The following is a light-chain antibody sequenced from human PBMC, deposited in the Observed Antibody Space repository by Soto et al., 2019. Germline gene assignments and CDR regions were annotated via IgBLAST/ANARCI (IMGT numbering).Light chain of an antibody. J-gene: IGKJ1*01. Sequence: SQSPSTLSASIGDRVTITCRASEDITKWLAWYQQKPGKAPKLLIYDASRLQSGVPSRFSGRGSGTEFTLTISSLQPDDFATYYCQQYDTYSQWTFGQGTKVDIK. CDR2: DAS. V-gene: IGKV1-5*01. CDR3: QQYDTYSQWT. CDR1: EDITKW.